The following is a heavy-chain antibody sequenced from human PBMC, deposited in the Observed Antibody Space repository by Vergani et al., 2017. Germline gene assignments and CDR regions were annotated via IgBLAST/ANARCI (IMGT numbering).Heavy chain of an antibody. D-gene: IGHD4-11*01. CDR3: ARVKVDDSNYCLDY. J-gene: IGHJ4*02. CDR1: GGSISSGGYY. CDR2: IYYSGST. V-gene: IGHV4-31*03. Sequence: QVQLQESRPGLVKPSQTLSLTCTVSGGSISSGGYYWSWIRQHPGKGLEWIGYIYYSGSTYYNPSLKSRVTISVDTSKNQFSLKLSSVTAADTAVYYCARVKVDDSNYCLDYWGQGTLVTVSS.